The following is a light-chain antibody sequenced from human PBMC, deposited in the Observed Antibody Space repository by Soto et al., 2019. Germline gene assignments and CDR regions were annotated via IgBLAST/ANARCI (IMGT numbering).Light chain of an antibody. CDR2: EVT. CDR1: SSDVGDYNY. V-gene: IGLV2-14*01. CDR3: SSYTSSSTLGV. J-gene: IGLJ1*01. Sequence: QSALTQPASVSGSPGQSITISCTGTSSDVGDYNYVSWYQQHPGKAPKLMIYEVTNRPSGVSNRFSGSKSGNTASLTISGLLAEDEADYYCSSYTSSSTLGVFGTGTKLTVL.